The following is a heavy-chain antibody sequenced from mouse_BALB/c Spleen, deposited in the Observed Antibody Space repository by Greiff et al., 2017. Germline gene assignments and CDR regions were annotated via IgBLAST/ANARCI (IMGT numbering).Heavy chain of an antibody. D-gene: IGHD2-14*01. CDR3: ARADYRYLYWYFDV. Sequence: VQLKESGPGLVAPSQSLSITFTVSGFSLTSYGVHWFRHPPGKGLEWLGVIWAGGSTNYNSALMSRLSISKDNSKSQVFLKMNSLQTDDTAMYYCARADYRYLYWYFDVWGAGTTVTVSS. J-gene: IGHJ1*01. V-gene: IGHV2-9*02. CDR2: IWAGGST. CDR1: GFSLTSYG.